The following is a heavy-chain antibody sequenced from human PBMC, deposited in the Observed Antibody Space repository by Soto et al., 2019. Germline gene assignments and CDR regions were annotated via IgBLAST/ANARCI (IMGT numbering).Heavy chain of an antibody. D-gene: IGHD6-13*01. CDR3: ARPSIAAAGTSWYFDL. CDR2: TRNKANSYTT. J-gene: IGHJ2*01. V-gene: IGHV3-72*01. Sequence: EVQLVESGGGLVQPGGSLRLSCAASGFTFSDHYMDWVRQAPGKGLEWVGRTRNKANSYTTEYAASVKGRFTISRDDSKNSLYLQMNSLKTEDTAVYYCARPSIAAAGTSWYFDLGGRGTLVTVSS. CDR1: GFTFSDHY.